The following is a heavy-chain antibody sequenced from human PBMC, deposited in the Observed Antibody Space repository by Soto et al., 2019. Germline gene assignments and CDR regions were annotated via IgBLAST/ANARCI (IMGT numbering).Heavy chain of an antibody. D-gene: IGHD2-2*01. CDR2: ITGTGDST. CDR3: AVVPTIYPPYVDRWFDP. Sequence: GGSLRLSCEASGFTFSTYAMSWVRQAPGKGLEWVSSITGTGDSTYYADSVKGRFTISRDNSKNTVCLQMNTLRVEDTAVYYWAVVPTIYPPYVDRWFDPWGQGTLVTVSS. V-gene: IGHV3-23*01. J-gene: IGHJ5*02. CDR1: GFTFSTYA.